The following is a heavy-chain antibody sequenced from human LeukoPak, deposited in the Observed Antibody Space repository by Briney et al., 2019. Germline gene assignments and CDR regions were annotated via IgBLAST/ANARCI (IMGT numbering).Heavy chain of an antibody. Sequence: ASVKVSCKASGYTFTSYDINWVRQATGQGLEWMGWMDPNSGNTVYAQKFQGRVTMTRDTSINTAYVEMSSLRSEDTALYYCARGRPERYFDWYSVAPWGQGTLLTVSS. CDR1: GYTFTSYD. D-gene: IGHD3-9*01. CDR2: MDPNSGNT. V-gene: IGHV1-8*01. J-gene: IGHJ5*02. CDR3: ARGRPERYFDWYSVAP.